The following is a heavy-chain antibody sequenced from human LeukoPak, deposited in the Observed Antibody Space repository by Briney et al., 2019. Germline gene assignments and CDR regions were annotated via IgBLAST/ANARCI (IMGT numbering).Heavy chain of an antibody. CDR3: ARDRDWGYLDY. Sequence: KPSQTLSLTCTVSGGSISSGSYYWSWIRQPAGKGLKWIGRIYTSGSTNYNPSLKSRVTISVDTSKNQFSLKLSSVTAADTAVYYCARDRDWGYLDYWGQGTLVTVSS. J-gene: IGHJ4*02. D-gene: IGHD3-16*01. CDR2: IYTSGST. CDR1: GGSISSGSYY. V-gene: IGHV4-61*02.